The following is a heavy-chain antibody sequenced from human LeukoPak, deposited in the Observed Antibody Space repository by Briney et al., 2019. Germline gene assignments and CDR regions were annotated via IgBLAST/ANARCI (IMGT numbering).Heavy chain of an antibody. J-gene: IGHJ4*02. V-gene: IGHV3-7*05. CDR3: ARDHYDYVWGSYRRYYFDY. Sequence: PGGSLRLSCAASGFTFSSYWMSWVRQAPGKGLEWVANIKQDGSEKYYVDSVKGRFTISRDNAKNSLYLQMNSLRAEDTAVYYCARDHYDYVWGSYRRYYFDYWGQGTLVTVSS. CDR1: GFTFSSYW. D-gene: IGHD3-16*02. CDR2: IKQDGSEK.